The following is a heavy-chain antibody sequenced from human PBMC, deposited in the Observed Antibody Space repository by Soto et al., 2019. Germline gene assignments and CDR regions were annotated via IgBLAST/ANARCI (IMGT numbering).Heavy chain of an antibody. CDR1: GFSLSTSGVG. CDR3: AHTPRGYSYVYFDY. D-gene: IGHD5-18*01. J-gene: IGHJ4*02. Sequence: QITLKESGPTLVNPTQTLTLTCTFSGFSLSTSGVGVGWIRQPPGKALEWLALIYWNDDKRYSPSLKSRLTITKDTSKNQVVLTMTNMDPVDTATYYCAHTPRGYSYVYFDYWGQGTLVTVSS. CDR2: IYWNDDK. V-gene: IGHV2-5*01.